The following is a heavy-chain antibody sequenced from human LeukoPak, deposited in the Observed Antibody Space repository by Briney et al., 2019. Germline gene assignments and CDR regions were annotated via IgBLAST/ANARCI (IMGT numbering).Heavy chain of an antibody. Sequence: SETLSLTCTVTGGSISSRRYYWGWIRQPPGKGLEWIVRIYYSERTSYDPSLEGRVTISVDTYRNQFSLKLSSVTATDTAVYHCARWVDTAMVSFDYWGQGTLVTVSS. CDR2: IYYSERT. J-gene: IGHJ4*02. CDR3: ARWVDTAMVSFDY. V-gene: IGHV4-39*01. D-gene: IGHD5-18*01. CDR1: GGSISSRRYY.